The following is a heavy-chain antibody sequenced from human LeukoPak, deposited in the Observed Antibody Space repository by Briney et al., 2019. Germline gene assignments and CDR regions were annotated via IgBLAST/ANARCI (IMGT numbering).Heavy chain of an antibody. J-gene: IGHJ6*03. CDR2: IGGSDGRT. Sequence: GGSLRLSCAASGFTFSTYAMSWVRQAPGKGLEWVSLIGGSDGRTRYADSVKGRFTISRDNSKNTLYLQMNSLSAEDTAVYYCAKRGNPAVGHHYLDVWGKGTTVSVSS. V-gene: IGHV3-23*01. CDR3: AKRGNPAVGHHYLDV. CDR1: GFTFSTYA. D-gene: IGHD2-2*01.